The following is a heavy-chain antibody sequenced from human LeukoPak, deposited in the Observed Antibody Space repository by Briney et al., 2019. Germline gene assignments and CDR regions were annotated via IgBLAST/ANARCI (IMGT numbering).Heavy chain of an antibody. CDR3: WSSSWFPARVRGMDV. V-gene: IGHV3-30*03. CDR1: GFTFSSFG. Sequence: PGGSLRLSCVASGFTFSSFGMHWVRQAPGKGLEWVAVISYDGSNKYYADSVKGRFTISRDNTKNTLYLQMNSLRAEDTAVYYCWSSSWFPARVRGMDVWGQGTTVTVSS. J-gene: IGHJ6*02. D-gene: IGHD6-13*01. CDR2: ISYDGSNK.